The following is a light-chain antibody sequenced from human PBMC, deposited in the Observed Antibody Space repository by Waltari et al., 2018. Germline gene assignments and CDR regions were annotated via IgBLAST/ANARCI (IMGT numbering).Light chain of an antibody. CDR1: SIDIGGNDF. Sequence: QSALTQPRSVSGSPGQSVTISCTGTSIDIGGNDFVSWYQQYPGKAPKLMIYDVTKRPSGVPDRFSGSKSGNTASLIISGLQADDEADYFCCSYVGTSIVVFGGGTKLTVL. V-gene: IGLV2-11*01. J-gene: IGLJ2*01. CDR2: DVT. CDR3: CSYVGTSIVV.